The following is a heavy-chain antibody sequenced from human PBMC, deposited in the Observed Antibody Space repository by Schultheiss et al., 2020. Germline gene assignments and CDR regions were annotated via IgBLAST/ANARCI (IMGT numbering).Heavy chain of an antibody. V-gene: IGHV3-7*03. J-gene: IGHJ4*02. CDR1: GFTFSRYW. CDR2: IKQDGSED. CDR3: ARRSPLLRGRDFNWNYPDY. Sequence: GGSLRLSCAASGFTFSRYWMSWVRQAPGKGLEWVANIKQDGSEDYYVDSVKGRFTISRDNAKNSLYLQMNSLRAEDTAVYYCARRSPLLRGRDFNWNYPDYWGQGTLVTVSS. D-gene: IGHD3-9*01.